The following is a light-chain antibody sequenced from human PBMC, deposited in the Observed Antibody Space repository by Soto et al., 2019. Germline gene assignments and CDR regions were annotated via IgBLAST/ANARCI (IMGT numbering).Light chain of an antibody. CDR1: SSDIGAYNY. Sequence: QSALTQPPSASGSPGQSVTISCTGTSSDIGAYNYVSWYRQYPDKAPKLLVYQVTKRPSGVPDRFSGSKSGNTAALTVSGLQAEDEAVYYCCSYAGTNVVFGGGTKLTVL. V-gene: IGLV2-8*01. J-gene: IGLJ2*01. CDR2: QVT. CDR3: CSYAGTNVV.